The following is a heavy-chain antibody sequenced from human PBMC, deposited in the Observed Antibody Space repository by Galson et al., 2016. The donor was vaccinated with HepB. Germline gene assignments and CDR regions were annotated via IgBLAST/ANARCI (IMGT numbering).Heavy chain of an antibody. J-gene: IGHJ4*02. V-gene: IGHV4-59*01. Sequence: ETLSLTCTVSGGSISTYYWSWIRQPPGKGLEWIGYIYYSGSTNYNPSLKSRVTISVDTSKNQFSLRLNSATAADTAVYYWARGGDPSYWTVTRVPFDYWGQGTLVTVSS. D-gene: IGHD4-11*01. CDR3: ARGGDPSYWTVTRVPFDY. CDR1: GGSISTYY. CDR2: IYYSGST.